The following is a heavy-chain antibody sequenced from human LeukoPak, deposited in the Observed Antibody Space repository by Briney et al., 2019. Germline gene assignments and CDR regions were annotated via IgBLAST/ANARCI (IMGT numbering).Heavy chain of an antibody. CDR1: GYTFTSYY. J-gene: IGHJ4*02. CDR2: INPSGGST. V-gene: IGHV1-46*01. Sequence: ASVKVSCTASGYTFTSYYMHWVRQAPGQGLEWMGIINPSGGSTSYAQKFQGRVTMTRDTSTSTVYMELSSLRSEDTAVYYCAREIARTMWVGLFDYWGQGTLVTVSS. D-gene: IGHD3-10*02. CDR3: AREIARTMWVGLFDY.